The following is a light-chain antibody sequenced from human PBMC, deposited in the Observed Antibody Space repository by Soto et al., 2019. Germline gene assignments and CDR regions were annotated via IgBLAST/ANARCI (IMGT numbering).Light chain of an antibody. J-gene: IGKJ5*01. CDR1: QGISSY. CDR3: QRYDSNPFT. Sequence: DIQMTQSPSSLSASVGDRVTITCRASQGISSYLAWYQQKPGKVPKLLIYAASTLQTGVPSRFSGSGSGTDFALTVTSLQPEDVATYYCQRYDSNPFTFGQGTQLE. V-gene: IGKV1-27*01. CDR2: AAS.